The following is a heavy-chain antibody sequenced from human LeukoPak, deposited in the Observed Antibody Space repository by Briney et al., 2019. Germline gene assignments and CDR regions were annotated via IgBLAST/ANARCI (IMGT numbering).Heavy chain of an antibody. J-gene: IGHJ5*02. CDR3: ARVPLPAAIFDWFDP. D-gene: IGHD2-2*01. Sequence: SETLSLTCTVSGGSISSGDYYWSWIRQPPGKGLEWIGYIYYSGSTYYNPSLKSRVTISVDTSKNQFSLKLGSVTAADTAVYYCARVPLPAAIFDWFDPWGQGTLVTVSS. V-gene: IGHV4-30-4*08. CDR1: GGSISSGDYY. CDR2: IYYSGST.